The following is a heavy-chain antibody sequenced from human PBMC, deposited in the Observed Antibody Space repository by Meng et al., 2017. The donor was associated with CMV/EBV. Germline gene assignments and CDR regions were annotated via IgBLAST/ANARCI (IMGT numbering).Heavy chain of an antibody. V-gene: IGHV3-33*06. Sequence: GFTFRSYGMHWVRQAPGKGVEWVAVIWYDGNNKYYADSVKGRFTISRDNSKNTLYLQMNSLRAEDTAVYYCAKDHGNYVKSYDAFDIWGQGTMVTVSS. CDR2: IWYDGNNK. J-gene: IGHJ3*02. CDR1: GFTFRSYG. D-gene: IGHD4-17*01. CDR3: AKDHGNYVKSYDAFDI.